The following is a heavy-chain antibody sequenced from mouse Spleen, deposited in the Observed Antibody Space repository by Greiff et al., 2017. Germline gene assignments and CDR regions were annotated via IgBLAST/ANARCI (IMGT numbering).Heavy chain of an antibody. CDR2: IDPETGGT. CDR1: GYTFTDYE. J-gene: IGHJ3*01. CDR3: TRRGKVRPFTY. D-gene: IGHD2-14*01. V-gene: IGHV1-15*01. Sequence: QVQLKESGAELVRPGASVTLSCKASGYTFTDYEMHWVKQTPVHGLEWIGAIDPETGGTAYNQKFKGKAILTADKSSSTAYMELRSLTSEDSAVYYCTRRGKVRPFTYWGQGTLVTVSA.